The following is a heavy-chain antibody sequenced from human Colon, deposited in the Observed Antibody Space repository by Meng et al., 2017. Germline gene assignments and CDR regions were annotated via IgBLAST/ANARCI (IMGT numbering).Heavy chain of an antibody. CDR1: GFAFDTYA. V-gene: IGHV3-23*01. J-gene: IGHJ3*02. CDR2: LGGGDDI. CDR3: VKDRESYNSVWDAFDI. D-gene: IGHD1-20*01. Sequence: GESLKISCAASGFAFDTYAMSWVRQAPGKGLEWVSSLGGGDDIFYADSVKGHFTISRDNSKNTLYLQMNSLRAEDTAVYYCVKDRESYNSVWDAFDIWGQGTRVTGSS.